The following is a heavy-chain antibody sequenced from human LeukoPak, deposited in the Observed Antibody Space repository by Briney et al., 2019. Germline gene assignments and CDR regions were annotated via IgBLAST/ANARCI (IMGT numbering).Heavy chain of an antibody. CDR2: INGSGGTT. CDR3: AKRGGYYDSSGYKEYYFDY. J-gene: IGHJ4*02. CDR1: GFTFSSYA. D-gene: IGHD3-22*01. V-gene: IGHV3-23*01. Sequence: GGSLRLSCAASGFTFSSYAMSWVRQAPGKGLEWVSDINGSGGTTYYADSVKGRFTISRDNSKNTLYLQMNSLRAEDTAVYYCAKRGGYYDSSGYKEYYFDYWGQGTLVTVSS.